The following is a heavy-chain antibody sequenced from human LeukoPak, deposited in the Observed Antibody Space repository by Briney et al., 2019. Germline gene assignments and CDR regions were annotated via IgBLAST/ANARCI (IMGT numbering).Heavy chain of an antibody. CDR3: ARHGGRTVTTGVDY. J-gene: IGHJ4*02. CDR2: IYHSGST. V-gene: IGHV4-38-2*02. Sequence: SETLSLTCTVSGYSISSGYYWGWIRQPPGKGLEWIGSIYHSGSTYYNPSLKSRVTISVDTSKNQFSLKLSSVTAADRAVYYCARHGGRTVTTGVDYWGQGTLVTVSS. CDR1: GYSISSGYY. D-gene: IGHD4-17*01.